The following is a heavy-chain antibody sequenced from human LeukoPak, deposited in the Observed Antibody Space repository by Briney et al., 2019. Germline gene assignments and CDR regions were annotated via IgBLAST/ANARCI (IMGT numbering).Heavy chain of an antibody. CDR1: GFTFSSYG. CDR3: ARAGSVWGSYRYIDY. J-gene: IGHJ4*02. Sequence: GGSLRLSCAASGFTFSSYGMHWVRQAPGKGLEWVAVIWYDGSNKYYADSVKGRFTISRDNSKNTLYLQMNSLRAEDTAVYYCARAGSVWGSYRYIDYWGQGTLVTVSS. D-gene: IGHD3-16*02. CDR2: IWYDGSNK. V-gene: IGHV3-33*01.